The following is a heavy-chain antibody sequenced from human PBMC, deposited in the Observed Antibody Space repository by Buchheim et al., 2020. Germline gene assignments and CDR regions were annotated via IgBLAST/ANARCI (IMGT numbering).Heavy chain of an antibody. D-gene: IGHD4-23*01. Sequence: EVQLLDSGGGLIQTGGSLRLSCAASGFTFSSYAMRWVRQAPGKGLEWVASISGSGAHTYYADSVKGRFTIPRDNSKNTLILQMNSLRAEDTAIYYCAKGSAYGGREGYFDYWGQGTL. V-gene: IGHV3-23*01. J-gene: IGHJ4*02. CDR1: GFTFSSYA. CDR3: AKGSAYGGREGYFDY. CDR2: ISGSGAHT.